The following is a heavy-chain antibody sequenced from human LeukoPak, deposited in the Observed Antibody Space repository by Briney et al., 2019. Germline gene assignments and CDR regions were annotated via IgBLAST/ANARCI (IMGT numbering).Heavy chain of an antibody. J-gene: IGHJ4*02. CDR2: IIPIFGIA. CDR1: GGTFSSYA. Sequence: SVKVSCKASGGTFSSYAISWVRQAPGQGLEWMGRIIPIFGIANYAKKFQGRVTITADKSTSTAYMELSSLRSEDTAVYYCARGRSYGGNSHFDYWGQGTLVTVSS. V-gene: IGHV1-69*04. D-gene: IGHD4-23*01. CDR3: ARGRSYGGNSHFDY.